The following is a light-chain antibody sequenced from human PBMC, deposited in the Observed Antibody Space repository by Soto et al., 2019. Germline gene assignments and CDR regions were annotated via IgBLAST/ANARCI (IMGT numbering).Light chain of an antibody. CDR2: SAS. J-gene: IGKJ3*01. Sequence: DIQMTQSPSSVSASVGDRVTITCRASRDLNRWLAWHQQKPGEAPNLLIFSASSLPSGVPSRFSGSGSGADFPLTITNLQPEDVAYYYCQQAHSFPLTFGPGTKVDLK. CDR1: RDLNRW. CDR3: QQAHSFPLT. V-gene: IGKV1-12*01.